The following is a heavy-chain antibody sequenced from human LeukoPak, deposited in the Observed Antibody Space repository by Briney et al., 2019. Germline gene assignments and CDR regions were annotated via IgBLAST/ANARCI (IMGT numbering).Heavy chain of an antibody. D-gene: IGHD5-18*01. CDR3: ARRPRGYSYGYNY. V-gene: IGHV4-34*01. CDR1: GGSFSGYY. CDR2: INHSGST. Sequence: SETLSLTCAVYGGSFSGYYWSWIRQPPGKGLEWIGEINHSGSTNYNPSLKSRVTISVGTSKNQFSLKLSSVTAADTAVYYCARRPRGYSYGYNYWGQGTLVTVSS. J-gene: IGHJ4*02.